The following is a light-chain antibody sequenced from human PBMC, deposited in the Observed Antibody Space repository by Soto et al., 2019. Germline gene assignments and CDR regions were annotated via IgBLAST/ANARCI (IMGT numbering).Light chain of an antibody. V-gene: IGKV1D-12*01. Sequence: DIQMTQSPSSVSASVGDRVTISCQASQGISRSLAWYQQKPGKAPKLLIYAASSLQSGVPSRFSGSGFGTDFTLTISSLQHEDSAIYYCQQADTFPITFGQGTRLEI. J-gene: IGKJ5*01. CDR2: AAS. CDR1: QGISRS. CDR3: QQADTFPIT.